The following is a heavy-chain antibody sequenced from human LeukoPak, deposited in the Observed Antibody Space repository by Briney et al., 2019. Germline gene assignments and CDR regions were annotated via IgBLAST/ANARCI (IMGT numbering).Heavy chain of an antibody. CDR1: GYTFTGYY. D-gene: IGHD4-17*01. CDR3: ARINYGDYRYGMDV. CDR2: INPNSGGT. J-gene: IGHJ6*02. Sequence: ASVKVSCKASGYTFTGYYMHWVRQAPGQGLEWMGWINPNSGGTNYAQKFQGRVTMARDTSISTAYMELSRLRSDDTAVYYCARINYGDYRYGMDVWGQGTTVTVSS. V-gene: IGHV1-2*02.